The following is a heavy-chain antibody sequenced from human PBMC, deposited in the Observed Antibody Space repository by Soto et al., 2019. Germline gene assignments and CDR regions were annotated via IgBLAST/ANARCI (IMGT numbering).Heavy chain of an antibody. CDR2: ISSSSSYI. CDR3: AREVGATRRPYYYYYGMDV. J-gene: IGHJ6*02. CDR1: GFTFSSYS. D-gene: IGHD1-26*01. V-gene: IGHV3-21*01. Sequence: PGGPLRLSCAASGFTFSSYSMNWVRQAPGKGLEWVSSISSSSSYIYYADSVKGRFTISRDNAKNSLYLQMNSLRAEDTAVYYCAREVGATRRPYYYYYGMDVWGQGTTVTVSS.